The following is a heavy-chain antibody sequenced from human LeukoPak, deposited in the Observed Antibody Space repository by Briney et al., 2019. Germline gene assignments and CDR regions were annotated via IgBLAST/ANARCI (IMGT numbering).Heavy chain of an antibody. CDR2: ISFDESDK. CDR3: ARSQLQFCSTTSCYVFDS. V-gene: IGHV3-30*19. CDR1: GFTFRSYG. Sequence: PGRSLRLSCATSGFTFRSYGMYWVRQAPGKGLEWLAVISFDESDKYYADSVKGRFTISTDISKNTLHLEMNSLRADDTAMYYCARSQLQFCSTTSCYVFDSWGQGTLVTVSS. D-gene: IGHD2-2*01. J-gene: IGHJ4*02.